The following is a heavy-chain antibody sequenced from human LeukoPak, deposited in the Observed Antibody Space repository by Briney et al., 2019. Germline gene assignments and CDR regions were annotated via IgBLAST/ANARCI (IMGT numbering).Heavy chain of an antibody. Sequence: GGSLRLSCAASGFTFSSYAMSWVRQAPGKGLEWVSAISGSGSTIYYADSVKGRFTISRDNSKNTLYLQMNSLRAEDTAVYYCARGALLIPRPLDYYYYMDVWGKGTTVTVSS. V-gene: IGHV3-23*01. CDR2: ISGSGSTI. CDR3: ARGALLIPRPLDYYYYMDV. J-gene: IGHJ6*03. D-gene: IGHD1-1*01. CDR1: GFTFSSYA.